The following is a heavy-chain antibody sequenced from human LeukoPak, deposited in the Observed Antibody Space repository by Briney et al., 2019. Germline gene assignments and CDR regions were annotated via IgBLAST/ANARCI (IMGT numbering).Heavy chain of an antibody. CDR1: GGSFSGYY. Sequence: PSETLSLTCAVYGGSFSGYYWSWIRQPPGKGREWIGEFNHSGSTNYNPSLKSRIPISVDTSKNQFSLKLGYVTAADPGGYYCWRGPTVLFDYWGQGTMVSVSS. CDR3: WRGPTVLFDY. V-gene: IGHV4-34*01. J-gene: IGHJ4*02. CDR2: FNHSGST. D-gene: IGHD2-8*01.